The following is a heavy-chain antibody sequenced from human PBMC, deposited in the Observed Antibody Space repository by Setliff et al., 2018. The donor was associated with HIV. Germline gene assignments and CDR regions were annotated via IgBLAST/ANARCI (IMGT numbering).Heavy chain of an antibody. D-gene: IGHD3-9*01. J-gene: IGHJ6*03. CDR1: GYSFTSYD. V-gene: IGHV1-8*01. Sequence: ASVKVSCKASGYSFTSYDINWVRQATGQGLEWMGWMNPKSGNTGYAQKFQGRVTMTRNTSISTAYMELNSLRSEDTAVYYCARAGGASCSYWGCHDILTGKYNDYYYYMDVWGKGTTVTVS. CDR3: ARAGGASCSYWGCHDILTGKYNDYYYYMDV. CDR2: MNPKSGNT.